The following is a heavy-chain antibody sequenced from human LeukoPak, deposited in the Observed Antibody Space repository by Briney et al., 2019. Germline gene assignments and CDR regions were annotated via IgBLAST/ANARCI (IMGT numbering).Heavy chain of an antibody. CDR2: IYYSGST. CDR1: GGSISSYY. D-gene: IGHD6-19*01. V-gene: IGHV4-59*01. CDR3: ARDSSGWYGEGYYYYGMDV. J-gene: IGHJ6*02. Sequence: SEALSLTCTVSGGSISSYYWSWIRQPPGKGLEWIGYIYYSGSTNYNPSLKSRVTISVDTSKNQFSLKLSSVTAADTAVYYCARDSSGWYGEGYYYYGMDVWGQGTTVTVSS.